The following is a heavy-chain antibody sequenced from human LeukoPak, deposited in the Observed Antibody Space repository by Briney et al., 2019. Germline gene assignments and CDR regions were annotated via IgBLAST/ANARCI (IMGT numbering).Heavy chain of an antibody. CDR2: ISSSSSTI. V-gene: IGHV3-48*02. J-gene: IGHJ4*02. D-gene: IGHD1-26*01. CDR3: AKRPREGVGTTLDY. CDR1: GFTFSSYS. Sequence: GGSLRLSCAASGFTFSSYSMNWVRQAPGKGLEWVSYISSSSSTIYYADSVKGRFTISRDNAKNSLYLQMNSLRDEDTAVYYCAKRPREGVGTTLDYWGQGTLVTVSS.